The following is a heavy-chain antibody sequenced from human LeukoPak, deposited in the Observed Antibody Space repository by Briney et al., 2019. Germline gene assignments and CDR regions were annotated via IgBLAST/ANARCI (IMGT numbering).Heavy chain of an antibody. D-gene: IGHD3-3*01. J-gene: IGHJ6*03. Sequence: GGSLRLSCAASGFTFSSYGMHWVHQAPGKGLEWVAFIRYDGSNKYYADSVKGRFTISRDNSKNTLYLQMNSLRAEDTAVYYCAGSGSYYYYMDVWGKGTTVTISS. V-gene: IGHV3-30*02. CDR2: IRYDGSNK. CDR3: AGSGSYYYYMDV. CDR1: GFTFSSYG.